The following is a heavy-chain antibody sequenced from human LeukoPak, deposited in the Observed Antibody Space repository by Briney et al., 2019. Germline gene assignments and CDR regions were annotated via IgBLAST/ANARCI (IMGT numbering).Heavy chain of an antibody. J-gene: IGHJ4*02. V-gene: IGHV3-30*04. D-gene: IGHD4-23*01. CDR2: ISYDGSNK. CDR3: AKDYGGNLY. CDR1: GFTFSSYA. Sequence: GGSLRLSCAASGFTFSSYAMHWVRQAPGKGLEWVAVISYDGSNKYYADSVKGRFTISRDNSKNTLYLQMNSLRAEDTAVYYCAKDYGGNLYWGQGTLVTVSS.